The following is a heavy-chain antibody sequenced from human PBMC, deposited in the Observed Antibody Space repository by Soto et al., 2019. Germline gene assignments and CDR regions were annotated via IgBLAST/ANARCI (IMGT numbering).Heavy chain of an antibody. J-gene: IGHJ4*02. V-gene: IGHV3-48*01. CDR1: GFTFSSYS. Sequence: EVQLVESGGGLVQPGGSLRLSCAASGFTFSSYSMNWVRQAPGKGLEWVSYISSSSSTIYYADSVKGRFTISRDNAKNSLYLQMNSLRAEDTAVYYCARGRVVPAATETYYFDYWGQGTLVTVSS. D-gene: IGHD2-2*01. CDR2: ISSSSSTI. CDR3: ARGRVVPAATETYYFDY.